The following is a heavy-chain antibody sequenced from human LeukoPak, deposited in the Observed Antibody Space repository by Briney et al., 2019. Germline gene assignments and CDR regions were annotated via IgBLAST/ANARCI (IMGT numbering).Heavy chain of an antibody. Sequence: SETLSLTCAVSGGSISSGGYSWSWIRLPPGKGLEWIGYIYYSGSTYYNPSLKTRVTISVDTSKNQFSLKLSSVTAADTAVYYCARVRWFGELLVDMDVWGKGTTVTVSS. CDR1: GGSISSGGYS. J-gene: IGHJ6*03. D-gene: IGHD3-10*01. V-gene: IGHV4-30-4*07. CDR3: ARVRWFGELLVDMDV. CDR2: IYYSGST.